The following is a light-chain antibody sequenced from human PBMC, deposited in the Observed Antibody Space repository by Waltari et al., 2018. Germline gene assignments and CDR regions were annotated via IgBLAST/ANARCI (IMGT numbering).Light chain of an antibody. J-gene: IGLJ3*02. CDR1: SGINVANYR. Sequence: QAVLTQPSSLSASPGASASLTCTLRSGINVANYRIHWYQQKPGSPPQYLLRYKSESAKQQGSGVPSRFSGAKDASANSGILLISGLQSEDEADYYCMIWHSSTWVFGGGT. V-gene: IGLV5-45*02. CDR3: MIWHSSTWV. CDR2: YKSESAK.